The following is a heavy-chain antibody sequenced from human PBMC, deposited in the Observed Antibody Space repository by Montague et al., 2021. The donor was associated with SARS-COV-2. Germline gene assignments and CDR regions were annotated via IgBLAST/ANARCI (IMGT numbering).Heavy chain of an antibody. D-gene: IGHD6-19*01. CDR2: IDWDDDK. CDR3: ARISAWYSSGWSAFDY. Sequence: PALVTPTQTLTLTCTFSGFSLSTSGMCVSWIRQPPGKALEWHALIDWDDDKYYSTSLKTRLTISKDTSKNQVVLTMTNMDPVDTATYYCARISAWYSSGWSAFDYWGQGTLVTVSS. CDR1: GFSLSTSGMC. J-gene: IGHJ4*02. V-gene: IGHV2-70*01.